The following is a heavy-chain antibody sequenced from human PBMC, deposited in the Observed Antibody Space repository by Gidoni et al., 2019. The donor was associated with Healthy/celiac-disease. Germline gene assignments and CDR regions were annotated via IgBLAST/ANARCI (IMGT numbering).Heavy chain of an antibody. V-gene: IGHV4-39*01. J-gene: IGHJ4*02. CDR2: IYYSGST. CDR3: ARGSGWYISGYYFDY. D-gene: IGHD6-19*01. CDR1: GGSISSSSYY. Sequence: QLQLQESGPGLVKPSETLSLTCTVSGGSISSSSYYWGWIRQPPGKGLEWIGSIYYSGSTYYNPSLKSRVTISVDTSKNQFSLKLSSVTAADTAVYYCARGSGWYISGYYFDYWGQGTLVTVSS.